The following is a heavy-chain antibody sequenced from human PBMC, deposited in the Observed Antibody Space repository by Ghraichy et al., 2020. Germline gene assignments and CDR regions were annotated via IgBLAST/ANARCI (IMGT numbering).Heavy chain of an antibody. V-gene: IGHV3-23*01. CDR3: AKDPRYCSGGSCGI. D-gene: IGHD2-15*01. J-gene: IGHJ3*02. CDR2: ISGSGGST. Sequence: GESLNISCAASGFTFSSYAMSWVRQAPGKGLEWVSAISGSGGSTYYADSVKGRFTISRDNSKNTLYLQMNSLRAEDTAVYYCAKDPRYCSGGSCGIWGQGTMVTVSS. CDR1: GFTFSSYA.